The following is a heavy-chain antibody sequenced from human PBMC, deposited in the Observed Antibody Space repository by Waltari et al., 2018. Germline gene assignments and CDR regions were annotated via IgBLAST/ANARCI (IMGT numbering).Heavy chain of an antibody. D-gene: IGHD4-17*01. Sequence: QVQLQESGPGLAKPSETLSLTCNVSGRSISSYYWIWIRQPPGKGLEWIGYMYYSGSTIYNPSLKSRVTISVDTSKNQFSLKLSSVTAADTAVYYCARVNAAGDYGYYYYYMDVWGKGTTVTVSS. CDR1: GRSISSYY. V-gene: IGHV4-59*01. J-gene: IGHJ6*03. CDR2: MYYSGST. CDR3: ARVNAAGDYGYYYYYMDV.